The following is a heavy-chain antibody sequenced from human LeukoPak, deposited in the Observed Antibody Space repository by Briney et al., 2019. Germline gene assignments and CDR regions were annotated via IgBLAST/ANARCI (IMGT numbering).Heavy chain of an antibody. CDR1: GFTFDDYA. CDR3: ARVLSGSWDWFDP. D-gene: IGHD3-22*01. CDR2: INTDGSRI. J-gene: IGHJ5*02. V-gene: IGHV3-74*01. Sequence: PGRSLRLSCAASGFTFDDYAMHWVRQAPGKGLVWVSRINTDGSRITYADSVKGRFTISRDNAMNTVYLQMNSLRAEDTAVYYCARVLSGSWDWFDPWGQGTLVTVSS.